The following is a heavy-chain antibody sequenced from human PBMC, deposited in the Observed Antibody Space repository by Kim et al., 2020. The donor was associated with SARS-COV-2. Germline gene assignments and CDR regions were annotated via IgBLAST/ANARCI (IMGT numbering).Heavy chain of an antibody. CDR2: VYGDDDK. J-gene: IGHJ2*01. D-gene: IGHD6-13*01. CDR3: GHYLQRSRIGAAGSYYYFDL. CDR1: GFSLTTRGVG. Sequence: SGPTLVKPTQTLTLSCSFSGFSLTTRGVGVGWIRQPPGKALEWLALVYGDDDKRYSPSLKSRLTITQDSSENQVVLTVTSVDPVDTATYFCGHYLQRSRIGAAGSYYYFDLWGRGTQVTVSS. V-gene: IGHV2-5*02.